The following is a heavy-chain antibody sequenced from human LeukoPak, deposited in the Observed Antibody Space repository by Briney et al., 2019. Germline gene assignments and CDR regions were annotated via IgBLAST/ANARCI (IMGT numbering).Heavy chain of an antibody. CDR2: ISGSGGTT. D-gene: IGHD1-26*01. V-gene: IGHV3-23*01. CDR1: GFTFSTYS. CDR3: AKDVVGATLRLFDY. J-gene: IGHJ4*02. Sequence: GGSLRLSCAASGFTFSTYSMNWVRQAPGKGLEWVSTISGSGGTTYYADSVKGRFTISRDNSKNMLYLQMNSLRAEDTAVYYCAKDVVGATLRLFDYWGQGSLVTVSS.